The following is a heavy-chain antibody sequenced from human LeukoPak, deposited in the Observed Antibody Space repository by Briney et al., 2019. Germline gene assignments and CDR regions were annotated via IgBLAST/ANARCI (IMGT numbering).Heavy chain of an antibody. CDR3: ARGRAALNDAFDI. CDR2: ISYDGSNK. J-gene: IGHJ3*02. Sequence: GGSLRLSCAASGFTFSSYAVHWVRQAPGKGLEWVAVISYDGSNKYYADSVKGRFTISRDNSKNTLYLQMNSLRAEDTAVYYCARGRAALNDAFDIWGQGTMVTVSS. V-gene: IGHV3-30-3*01. D-gene: IGHD6-13*01. CDR1: GFTFSSYA.